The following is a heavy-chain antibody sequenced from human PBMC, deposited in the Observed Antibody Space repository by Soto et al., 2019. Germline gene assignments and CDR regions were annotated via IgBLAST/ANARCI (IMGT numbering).Heavy chain of an antibody. D-gene: IGHD4-17*01. CDR1: GGSISSYY. CDR2: IYYSGST. J-gene: IGHJ6*02. Sequence: PSETLSLTCTVSGGSISSYYWSWIRQPPGKGLEWIGYIYYSGSTNYNPSLKSRVTISVDTSKNQFSLKLSSVTAADTAVYYCARSMAYGADYYYYGMDVWGQGTTVTVSS. CDR3: ARSMAYGADYYYYGMDV. V-gene: IGHV4-59*01.